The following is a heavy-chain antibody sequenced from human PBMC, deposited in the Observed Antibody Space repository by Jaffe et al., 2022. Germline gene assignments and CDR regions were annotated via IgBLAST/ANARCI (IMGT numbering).Heavy chain of an antibody. CDR3: TKDELDPMVNRYYLDV. CDR2: IPHDGGNK. J-gene: IGHJ6*03. Sequence: QVQLVESGGGVVQPGGSLRLSCAASGFTFSSYGMQWVRQAPGKGLEWVAFIPHDGGNKYYADSVKGRFTISRDNSKNTLFLQMNSLRSEDTAVYYCTKDELDPMVNRYYLDVWGKGTTVTVSS. V-gene: IGHV3-30*02. CDR1: GFTFSSYG. D-gene: IGHD3-10*01.